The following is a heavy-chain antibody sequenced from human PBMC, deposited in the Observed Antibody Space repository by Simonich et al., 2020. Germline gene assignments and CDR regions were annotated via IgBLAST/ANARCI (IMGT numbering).Heavy chain of an antibody. D-gene: IGHD7-27*01. CDR3: TRQGTGDGDY. Sequence: QVQLVQSGAEVKKPGASVKVSCKVSGYTLTELSMHWVRQAPGKGLEWMGGFDHEDGETIYEKKCQGRVNMTEDTSTDTAYMELSSLRSEDTAVYYWTRQGTGDGDYWGQGTLVTVSS. CDR2: FDHEDGET. CDR1: GYTLTELS. V-gene: IGHV1-24*01. J-gene: IGHJ4*02.